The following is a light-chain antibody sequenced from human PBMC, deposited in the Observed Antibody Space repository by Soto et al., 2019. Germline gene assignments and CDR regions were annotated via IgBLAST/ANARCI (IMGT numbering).Light chain of an antibody. CDR1: NSDIGTYNY. J-gene: IGLJ1*01. CDR3: SSYTTSSPYV. Sequence: QSVLTHPASVSRSPGQSITISGTGTNSDIGTYNYVSWYQQHPGKAPKLIIYEVSNRPSGVSNRFSGSKSGNTASLTISGLQAEDEADYYCSSYTTSSPYVFGTGTKVTVL. CDR2: EVS. V-gene: IGLV2-14*01.